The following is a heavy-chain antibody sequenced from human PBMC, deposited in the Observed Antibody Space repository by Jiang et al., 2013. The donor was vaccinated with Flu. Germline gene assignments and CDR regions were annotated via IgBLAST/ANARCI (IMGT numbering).Heavy chain of an antibody. CDR2: IYSGGST. CDR3: AREGQSGGDYYYYGMDV. Sequence: VQLVESGGDLVQPGGSLRLSCAASGFTISNNYMSWVRQAPGKGLEWVSVIYSGGSTYYAGSVKGRFTISRDNSKNTLYLQMNSLRAEDTAVYYCAREGQSGGDYYYYGMDVWGQGTTVTVSS. J-gene: IGHJ6*02. CDR1: GFTISNNY. D-gene: IGHD3-10*01. V-gene: IGHV3-66*02.